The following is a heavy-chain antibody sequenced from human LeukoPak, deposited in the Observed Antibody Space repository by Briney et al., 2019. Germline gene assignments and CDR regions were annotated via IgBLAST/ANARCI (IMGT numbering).Heavy chain of an antibody. CDR1: GFTVSSNY. D-gene: IGHD2-21*02. CDR3: ARDRGDYYFDY. V-gene: IGHV3-53*01. CDR2: IYSGGNI. Sequence: GGSLRLSCAASGFTVSSNYMSWVRQAPRKGLEWASVIYSGGNIYYGDSVKGRFTISRDNSKNTLYLQMNSLRAEDTAVYYCARDRGDYYFDYWGQGILVTVSS. J-gene: IGHJ4*02.